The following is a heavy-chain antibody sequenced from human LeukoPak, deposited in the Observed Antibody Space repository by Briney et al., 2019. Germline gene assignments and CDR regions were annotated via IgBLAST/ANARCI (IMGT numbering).Heavy chain of an antibody. D-gene: IGHD4-11*01. V-gene: IGHV4-39*01. CDR2: IYDSGST. CDR3: ARRYGNLVYYYYYYMDV. J-gene: IGHJ6*03. CDR1: GGSMSSSGYY. Sequence: SETLSLTCNVSGGSMSSSGYYWGWIRQPPGKGLEWIGSIYDSGSTYYNPSLKSRVTISVDTSKNQFSLKLSSVTAADTAVYYCARRYGNLVYYYYYYMDVWGKGTTVTVSS.